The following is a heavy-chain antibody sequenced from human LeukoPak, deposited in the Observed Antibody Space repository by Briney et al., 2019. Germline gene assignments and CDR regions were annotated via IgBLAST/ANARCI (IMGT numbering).Heavy chain of an antibody. Sequence: GGSLRLSCAASRFTFSSYAMSWVRQAPGKGLEWVSAISGSGGGTYYADSVKGRFTISRDNSKNTLYLQMNSLRAEDTAVYYRAKALSGNLDDFDYWGQGTLVTVSS. CDR1: RFTFSSYA. D-gene: IGHD1-26*01. V-gene: IGHV3-23*01. J-gene: IGHJ4*02. CDR2: ISGSGGGT. CDR3: AKALSGNLDDFDY.